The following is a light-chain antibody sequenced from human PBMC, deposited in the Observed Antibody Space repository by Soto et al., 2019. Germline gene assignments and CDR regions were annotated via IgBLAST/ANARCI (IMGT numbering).Light chain of an antibody. CDR2: EVS. V-gene: IGLV2-14*01. Sequence: QSVLTQPASVSGSPGQSTTISCTGTSTDVGGYNYVSWYQQHPGKAPKLMIYEVSHRPSGVSNRFSGSKSGNTASLTISGLQAEDEADYYCSSYTSSSTLYVFGTGTKVTVL. CDR3: SSYTSSSTLYV. CDR1: STDVGGYNY. J-gene: IGLJ1*01.